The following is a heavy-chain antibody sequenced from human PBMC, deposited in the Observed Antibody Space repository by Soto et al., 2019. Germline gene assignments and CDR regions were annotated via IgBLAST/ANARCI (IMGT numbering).Heavy chain of an antibody. CDR1: GFTFSSYW. D-gene: IGHD4-4*01. V-gene: IGHV3-7*01. J-gene: IGHJ6*03. Sequence: GGSLRLSCAASGFTFSSYWMSWVRQAPGKGLEWVANIKQDGSEKYYVDSVKGRFTISRDNAKNSLYLQMNSLRAEDTAVYYCARLDYSNLGSNYYYYMDVWGRGTTVTVSS. CDR2: IKQDGSEK. CDR3: ARLDYSNLGSNYYYYMDV.